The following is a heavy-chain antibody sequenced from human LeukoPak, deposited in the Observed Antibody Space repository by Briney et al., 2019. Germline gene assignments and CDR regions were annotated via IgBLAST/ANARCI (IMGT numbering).Heavy chain of an antibody. CDR2: IYHSGST. D-gene: IGHD3-22*01. J-gene: IGHJ4*02. CDR3: ARVAGPYYYDSSGPFDY. Sequence: SGTLSLTCAVSGGSISSSNWWSWVRQPPGKGVEWIGEIYHSGSTNYNPSLKSRVTISVDKSKNQFSLKLSPVTAADTAVYYCARVAGPYYYDSSGPFDYWGQGSLVTVSS. V-gene: IGHV4-4*02. CDR1: GGSISSSNW.